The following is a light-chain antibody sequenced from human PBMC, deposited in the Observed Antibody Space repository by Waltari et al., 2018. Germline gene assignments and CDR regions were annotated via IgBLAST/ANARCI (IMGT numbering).Light chain of an antibody. CDR1: DPNIGTNH. CDR2: RND. CDR3: ASWDDNLSGSL. J-gene: IGLJ2*01. Sequence: QSVLTQPPSASGTPGQTVTISCSGSDPNIGTNHVSWFQQLPETAPKLLIYRNDQRPSGVPDRFSGSKSVTSASLAISGLRSEDEASYYCASWDDNLSGSLFGGGTKLTVL. V-gene: IGLV1-47*01.